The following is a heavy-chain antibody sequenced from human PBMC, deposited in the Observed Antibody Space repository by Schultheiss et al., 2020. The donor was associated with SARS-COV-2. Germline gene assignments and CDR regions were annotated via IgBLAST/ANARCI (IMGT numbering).Heavy chain of an antibody. CDR2: IYYSGST. CDR3: ARRPSGHPWPAPRTKYYFDY. J-gene: IGHJ4*02. CDR1: GGSISSYY. Sequence: SETLSLTCTVSGGSISSYYWSWIRQPPGKGLEWIGYIYYSGSTNYNPSLKSRVTISVDKSKNQFSLKLSSVTAADTAVYYCARRPSGHPWPAPRTKYYFDYWGQGTLVTVSS. V-gene: IGHV4-59*12. D-gene: IGHD6-19*01.